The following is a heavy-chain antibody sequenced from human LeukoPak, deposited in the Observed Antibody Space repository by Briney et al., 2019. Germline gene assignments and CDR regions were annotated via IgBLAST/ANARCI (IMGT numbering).Heavy chain of an antibody. J-gene: IGHJ6*03. CDR1: GGSISSYH. CDR3: ARTTEGGYTYGYFYYYYMDV. CDR2: IYYSGST. Sequence: SSETLSLTCTVSGGSISSYHWSWIRQPPGKGLEWIGYIYYSGSTNYNPSLKSRVTISVDTSKNQFSLKLTSVTAADTAVYYCARTTEGGYTYGYFYYYYMDVWGKGTTVTVSS. D-gene: IGHD5-18*01. V-gene: IGHV4-59*01.